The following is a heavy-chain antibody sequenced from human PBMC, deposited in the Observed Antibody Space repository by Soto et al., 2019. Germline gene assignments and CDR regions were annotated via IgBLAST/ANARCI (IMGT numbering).Heavy chain of an antibody. CDR3: ARGDKLRYFDWLPIGTQHFDY. CDR2: INAGNGNT. Sequence: GASVKVSCKASGYTFTSYAMHWVRQAPGQRLEWMGWINAGNGNTKYSQKFQGRVTITRDTSASTAYMELSSLRSEDTAVYYCARGDKLRYFDWLPIGTQHFDYWGQGTLVTVSS. CDR1: GYTFTSYA. V-gene: IGHV1-3*01. J-gene: IGHJ4*02. D-gene: IGHD3-9*01.